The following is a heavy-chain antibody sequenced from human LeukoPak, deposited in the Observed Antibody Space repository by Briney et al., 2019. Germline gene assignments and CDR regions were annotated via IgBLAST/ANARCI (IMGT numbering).Heavy chain of an antibody. Sequence: SETLSLTCTVSGGSISSYYWSWIRQPPGKGLEWIGYIYYSGSTNYNPSLKSRVTISVDTSKNQFSLKLSSVTAADTAVYYCARDRYYDSGGFNWFDPWGQGTLVTVSS. CDR2: IYYSGST. J-gene: IGHJ5*02. D-gene: IGHD3-22*01. V-gene: IGHV4-59*01. CDR1: GGSISSYY. CDR3: ARDRYYDSGGFNWFDP.